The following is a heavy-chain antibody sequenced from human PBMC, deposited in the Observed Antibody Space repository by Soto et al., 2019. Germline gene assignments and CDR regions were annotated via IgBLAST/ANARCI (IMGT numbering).Heavy chain of an antibody. CDR1: GFTFSSYA. D-gene: IGHD2-8*01. CDR3: AKDMEMTGSCTNGLCWTLDY. V-gene: IGHV3-23*01. CDR2: ISGSGVST. J-gene: IGHJ4*02. Sequence: GGSLRLSCAASGFTFSSYAMSWVRQAPGKGLEWVSVISGSGVSTYYADSVKGRFTISRDKSKNTLYLQMNSLRAEDTAVYFCAKDMEMTGSCTNGLCWTLDYWGPGTLVTVSS.